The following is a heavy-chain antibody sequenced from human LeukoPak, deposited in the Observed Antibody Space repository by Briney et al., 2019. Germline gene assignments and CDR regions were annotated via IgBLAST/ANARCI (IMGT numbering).Heavy chain of an antibody. J-gene: IGHJ4*02. CDR1: GFTFSSYS. Sequence: GGSLRLSCAASGFTFSSYSMNWVRQAPGKGLEWVSSISSSRSYIYYADSVKGRFTISRDNARNSLYLQMNGLRAEDTAVYFCAREPTYGDPAYWGQGTLVTVSS. CDR2: ISSSRSYI. CDR3: AREPTYGDPAY. D-gene: IGHD4-17*01. V-gene: IGHV3-21*01.